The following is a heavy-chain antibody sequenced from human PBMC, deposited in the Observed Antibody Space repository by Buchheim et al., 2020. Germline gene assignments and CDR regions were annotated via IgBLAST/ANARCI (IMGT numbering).Heavy chain of an antibody. J-gene: IGHJ5*02. V-gene: IGHV4-39*07. CDR1: AGSISSSSYF. CDR3: ARQFSSSSWWFDA. D-gene: IGHD6-6*01. Sequence: QLHLQESGPGLVKPSETLSLTCTVSAGSISSSSYFWGWIRQPPGKGLEWIGSINHNGNTYYNSSRKSRDTISVDMSKNQFSLRLSSVTAADTAVYYCARQFSSSSWWFDAWGQGIL. CDR2: INHNGNT.